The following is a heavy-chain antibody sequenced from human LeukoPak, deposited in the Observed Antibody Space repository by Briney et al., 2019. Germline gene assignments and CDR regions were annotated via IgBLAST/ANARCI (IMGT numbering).Heavy chain of an antibody. Sequence: PGGSLRLSCAASGFTFSSYAMSWVRQAPGKGLERVSAISGSGGSTYYADSVKGRFTISRDNSKNTLYLQMNSLRAEDTAVYYCAKVPNCSGGSCYSYYYYYMDVWGKGTTVTVSS. CDR3: AKVPNCSGGSCYSYYYYYMDV. CDR2: ISGSGGST. V-gene: IGHV3-23*01. J-gene: IGHJ6*03. D-gene: IGHD2-15*01. CDR1: GFTFSSYA.